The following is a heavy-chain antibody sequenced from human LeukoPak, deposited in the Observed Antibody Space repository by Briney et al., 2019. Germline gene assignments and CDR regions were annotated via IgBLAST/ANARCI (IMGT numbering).Heavy chain of an antibody. CDR3: VRRVAGSGYRDY. Sequence: PSETLSLTCTVSGXSISRTSYYWGWIRQPPGKGLEWIGSIYYRGSTYYNPSLKSRVTISVDTSKNQFSLKLSSVTAADTAEYYCVRRVAGSGYRDYWGQGTLVTVSS. CDR1: GXSISRTSYY. D-gene: IGHD3-22*01. CDR2: IYYRGST. V-gene: IGHV4-39*01. J-gene: IGHJ4*02.